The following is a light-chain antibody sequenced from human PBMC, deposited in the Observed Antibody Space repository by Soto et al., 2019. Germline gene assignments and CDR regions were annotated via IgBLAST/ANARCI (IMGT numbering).Light chain of an antibody. J-gene: IGLJ1*01. CDR1: SSNIGRNF. CDR2: FNN. V-gene: IGLV1-47*02. Sequence: QSVLTQPPSASGTPGQRVTISCSGSSSNIGRNFVYWYQQLPGAAPKLLIYFNNERPSGVPDRFSGSKSGTSASLAISGLRSEDEADYYCAAWDDSLSGYVFGPGTKLTVL. CDR3: AAWDDSLSGYV.